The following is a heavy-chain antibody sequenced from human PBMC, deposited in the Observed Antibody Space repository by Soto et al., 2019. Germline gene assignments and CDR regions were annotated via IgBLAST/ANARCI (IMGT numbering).Heavy chain of an antibody. CDR3: AKDTGKCRSISCNPGNNWFDP. Sequence: QVQLVESGGGVVQPGGSLRLSCAVSGFTFSSHGMHWVRQAPGKGLEWVAIISYDGSKKYYLDSVKGRFTISRDNSRNTLYLQMDSLRVEDTAVYHCAKDTGKCRSISCNPGNNWFDPWGQGTLVTVSS. J-gene: IGHJ5*02. D-gene: IGHD2-2*01. V-gene: IGHV3-30*18. CDR1: GFTFSSHG. CDR2: ISYDGSKK.